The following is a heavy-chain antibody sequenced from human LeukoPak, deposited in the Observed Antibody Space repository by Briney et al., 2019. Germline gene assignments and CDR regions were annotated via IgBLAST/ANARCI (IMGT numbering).Heavy chain of an antibody. CDR3: TKSRDGYNGGSVDY. J-gene: IGHJ4*02. CDR1: GFTFGDYP. V-gene: IGHV3-49*04. Sequence: GVLRLSCTASGFTFGDYPMSWVRQAPGKGHEWVGFIRSKTYGGTTEYAASMKGRFTISRDDSKSIAYLQMNSLKNEDTAVYYCTKSRDGYNGGSVDYWGQGTLVTVSS. D-gene: IGHD5-24*01. CDR2: IRSKTYGGTT.